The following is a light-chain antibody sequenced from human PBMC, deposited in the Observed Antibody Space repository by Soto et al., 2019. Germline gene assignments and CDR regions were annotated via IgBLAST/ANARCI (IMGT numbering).Light chain of an antibody. CDR2: EVS. Sequence: QSALTQPASVSGSPGQSITISCTGTSSDVGGYNYVSWYQQHPGKAPKLMIYEVSNRPSGVSNRFSGSKSGNTASLTISGLQAEDEADYYYSSYTSSSTLFGTGTKVTVL. J-gene: IGLJ1*01. CDR1: SSDVGGYNY. V-gene: IGLV2-14*01. CDR3: SSYTSSSTL.